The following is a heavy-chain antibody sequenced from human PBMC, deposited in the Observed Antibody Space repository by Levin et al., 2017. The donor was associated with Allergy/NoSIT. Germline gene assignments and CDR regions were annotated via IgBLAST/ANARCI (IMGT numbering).Heavy chain of an antibody. V-gene: IGHV4-28*02. CDR2: IYSTGDS. CDR3: ASGPRAWHDAFDV. Sequence: SQTLSLTCAVSGYPITITNWWAWIRQPPGEGLEWIGYIYSTGDSYYNPSLKSRVTMSVDTSKNQFSLSLRSVTAVDTAVYYCASGPRAWHDAFDVWGQGTMVTVSS. J-gene: IGHJ3*01. CDR1: GYPITITNW.